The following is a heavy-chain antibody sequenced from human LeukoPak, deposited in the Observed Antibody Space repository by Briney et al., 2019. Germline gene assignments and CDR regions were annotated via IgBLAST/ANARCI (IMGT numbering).Heavy chain of an antibody. J-gene: IGHJ3*02. CDR3: ARGGPDHAFDI. CDR1: GFTFRSYW. Sequence: PVWSLRLSCAASGFTFRSYWMYWVRQAPGKGLVWVSRINNDAGGTTYTDSVKGRFTISRDNAKRRVSLQMNSLRAEDTAMYYCARGGPDHAFDIWGQGTMVTVS. CDR2: INNDAGGT. V-gene: IGHV3-74*01. D-gene: IGHD1-14*01.